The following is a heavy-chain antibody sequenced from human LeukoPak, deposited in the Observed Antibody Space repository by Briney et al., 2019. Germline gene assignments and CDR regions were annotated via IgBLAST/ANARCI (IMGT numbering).Heavy chain of an antibody. Sequence: ASVKVSCKASGYTFTSYGISWVRQAPGQGLEWMGWISAYNGNTNYAQKLQGRVTMTTDTSTSTAYMELRSLRSEDTAVYYCAGSDYYYDSSYYARGYFDYWGQGTLVTVSS. V-gene: IGHV1-18*01. CDR1: GYTFTSYG. CDR3: AGSDYYYDSSYYARGYFDY. D-gene: IGHD3-22*01. CDR2: ISAYNGNT. J-gene: IGHJ4*02.